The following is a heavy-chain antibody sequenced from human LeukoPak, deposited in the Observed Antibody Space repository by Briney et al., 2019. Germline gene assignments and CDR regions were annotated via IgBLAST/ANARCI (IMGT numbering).Heavy chain of an antibody. CDR3: AREGRGVIAVAGTVYY. J-gene: IGHJ4*02. V-gene: IGHV1-18*01. Sequence: ASVKVSCKASGYTFTSYGISWVRQAPGQGLEWMGWISAYNGNTNYAQKLQGRVTMTTDTPTSTAYMELRSLRSDDTAVYYCAREGRGVIAVAGTVYYWGQGTLVTVSS. CDR1: GYTFTSYG. CDR2: ISAYNGNT. D-gene: IGHD6-19*01.